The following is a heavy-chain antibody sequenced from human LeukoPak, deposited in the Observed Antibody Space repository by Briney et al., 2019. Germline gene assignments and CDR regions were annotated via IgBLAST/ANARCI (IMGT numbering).Heavy chain of an antibody. CDR2: ISRGSGTI. CDR3: AREKLFSYFDY. CDR1: GFTFRSNR. Sequence: GTLRLCCAASGFTFRSNRKNWGRQAPGRGLELVSYISRGSGTISYADSVKRRFTLSRDNAKNALYLQMNSLRVEDTPVYYCAREKLFSYFDYWGQGTLVTVSS. V-gene: IGHV3-48*01. D-gene: IGHD2-21*01. J-gene: IGHJ4*02.